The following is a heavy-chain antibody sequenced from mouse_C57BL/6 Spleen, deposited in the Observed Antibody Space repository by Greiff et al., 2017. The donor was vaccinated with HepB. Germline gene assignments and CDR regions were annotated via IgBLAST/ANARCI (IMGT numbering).Heavy chain of an antibody. V-gene: IGHV1-55*01. J-gene: IGHJ3*01. CDR2: IYPGSGST. CDR3: AGPSSGYVEFAY. CDR1: GYTFTSYW. Sequence: VQLQQPGAELVKPGASVKMSCKASGYTFTSYWITWVKQRPGQGLEWIGDIYPGSGSTNYNEKFKSKATLTVDTSSSTAYMQLSSLTSEDSAVYYCAGPSSGYVEFAYWGQGTLVTVSA. D-gene: IGHD3-2*02.